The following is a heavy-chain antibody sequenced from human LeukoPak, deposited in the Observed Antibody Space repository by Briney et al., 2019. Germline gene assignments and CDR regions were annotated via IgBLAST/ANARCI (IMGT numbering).Heavy chain of an antibody. J-gene: IGHJ3*02. CDR1: GFTFSGSA. D-gene: IGHD3-22*01. V-gene: IGHV3-73*01. CDR2: IRSKAHSYAT. Sequence: LPGGSLRLSCAASGFTFSGSAMHWVCQASGKGLEWVGRIRSKAHSYATAYAASVKGRFTISRDDSKNTAYLQMNSLKTEDTAVYYCTRHGGRDYYDSSEDAFDIWGQGTMVIVSS. CDR3: TRHGGRDYYDSSEDAFDI.